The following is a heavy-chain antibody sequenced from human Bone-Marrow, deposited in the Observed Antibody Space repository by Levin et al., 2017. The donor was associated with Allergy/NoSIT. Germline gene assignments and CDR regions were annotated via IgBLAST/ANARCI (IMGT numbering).Heavy chain of an antibody. Sequence: PGGSLRLSCAASGFSFNLYNMNWVRQAPGKGLEWVAFIGSSVSSIYYADSVKGRFTISRDNAKSALFLQMSSLRVEDTAVYYCATTVGSANVFDYWGQGALVTVSP. CDR2: IGSSVSSI. CDR1: GFSFNLYN. CDR3: ATTVGSANVFDY. J-gene: IGHJ4*02. D-gene: IGHD4-23*01. V-gene: IGHV3-48*01.